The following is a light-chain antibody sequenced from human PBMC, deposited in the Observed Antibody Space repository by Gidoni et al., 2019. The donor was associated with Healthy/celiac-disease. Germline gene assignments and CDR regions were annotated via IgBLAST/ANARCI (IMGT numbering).Light chain of an antibody. V-gene: IGLV2-23*02. CDR3: CSYAGSSTFWV. CDR2: EVS. Sequence: QSALTQPASVSGSPGPSITISCTGTSSDVGSYNLVSWYQQHPGKAPKLMIYEVSKRPSGVSNRFSGSKSGNTASLTISGLQAEDEAEYYCCSYAGSSTFWVFGGGTKLTVL. CDR1: SSDVGSYNL. J-gene: IGLJ3*02.